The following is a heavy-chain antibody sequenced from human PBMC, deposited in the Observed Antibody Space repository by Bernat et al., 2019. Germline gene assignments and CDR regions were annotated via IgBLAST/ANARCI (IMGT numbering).Heavy chain of an antibody. CDR2: ISYDGSNK. V-gene: IGHV3-30*18. J-gene: IGHJ6*02. D-gene: IGHD3-22*01. CDR1: GFTFSNYG. CDR3: AKERHDSSGYYVGMDV. Sequence: QVQLVESGGGVVQPGRSLRLSCAASGFTFSNYGMHWVRQAPGKGLEWVAVISYDGSNKYYADSVKGRFTISRDNSKNTLYLQMNSLSAEDTAVYYCAKERHDSSGYYVGMDVWGQGTTVTVSS.